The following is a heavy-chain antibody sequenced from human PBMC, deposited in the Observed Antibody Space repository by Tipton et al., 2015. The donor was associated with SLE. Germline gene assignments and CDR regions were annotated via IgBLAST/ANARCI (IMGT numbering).Heavy chain of an antibody. CDR2: IYPGDSDT. Sequence: QLVQSGAEVKKPGESLRISCKGSRYSFTSYWITWVRQMPGKGLEWMGIIYPGDSDTRYSPSFQGLVTISVDKSISTAYLQWSSLKASDTAMYYCARTQGSESYDAFDIWGQGTTVTVSS. CDR3: ARTQGSESYDAFDI. CDR1: RYSFTSYW. D-gene: IGHD2-15*01. V-gene: IGHV5-51*01. J-gene: IGHJ3*02.